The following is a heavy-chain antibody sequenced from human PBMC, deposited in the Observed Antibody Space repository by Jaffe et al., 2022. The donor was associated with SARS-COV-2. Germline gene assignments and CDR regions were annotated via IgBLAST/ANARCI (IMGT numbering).Heavy chain of an antibody. Sequence: QVQLVQSGAEVKKPGASVKVSCKASGYTFTNYYMHWVRQAPGQGLEWMGIINPSAGSTSYTQKFQDRVTMTRDTSTSTVYMELSSLGSEDTAVYYCARSPVWSGSPRDYGMDVWGQGTTVTVSS. D-gene: IGHD3-3*01. CDR3: ARSPVWSGSPRDYGMDV. V-gene: IGHV1-46*01. J-gene: IGHJ6*02. CDR2: INPSAGST. CDR1: GYTFTNYY.